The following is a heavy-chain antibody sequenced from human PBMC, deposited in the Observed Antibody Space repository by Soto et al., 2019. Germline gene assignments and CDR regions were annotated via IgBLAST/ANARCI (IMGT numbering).Heavy chain of an antibody. V-gene: IGHV3-74*01. D-gene: IGHD1-1*01. CDR1: GFTFSAYR. J-gene: IGHJ4*02. CDR3: ARGPRVSSTGTGAH. CDR2: ISDDGSTA. Sequence: GGSLRLSCAVSGFTFSAYRMHWVRQVPGKGLTWVSRISDDGSTATYADSVKGRFVISRDNAKNSLYLEMNTLRVDDSGLYYCARGPRVSSTGTGAHWGRGTLVTVSS.